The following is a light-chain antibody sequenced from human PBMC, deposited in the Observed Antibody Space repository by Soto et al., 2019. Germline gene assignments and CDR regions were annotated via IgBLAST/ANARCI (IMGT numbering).Light chain of an antibody. V-gene: IGLV1-40*01. J-gene: IGLJ2*01. Sequence: QDVVTQPPSVSGAPGQRVTISCTGSSSNIGAGYDVHWYQQLPGTAPKLLIYGNSNRPSGVPDRYSGSKSGTSASLAITGLQAEDEADYYCQSYDSSLIGVVFGGGTKLTVL. CDR3: QSYDSSLIGVV. CDR1: SSNIGAGYD. CDR2: GNS.